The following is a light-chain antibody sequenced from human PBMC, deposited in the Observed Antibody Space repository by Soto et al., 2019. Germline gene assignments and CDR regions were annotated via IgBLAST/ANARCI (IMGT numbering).Light chain of an antibody. J-gene: IGKJ2*01. CDR1: QSVGSN. CDR2: GAS. Sequence: EIVLTQSPVTLSVSPGEGATLSCRSSQSVGSNLAWYQQKPGQTPWLLIYGASTRATGIPARFSGSGSGAEFTLTISSLQSEDFAVYYCQQYNSWPPAYTFGQGTKLEIK. CDR3: QQYNSWPPAYT. V-gene: IGKV3-15*01.